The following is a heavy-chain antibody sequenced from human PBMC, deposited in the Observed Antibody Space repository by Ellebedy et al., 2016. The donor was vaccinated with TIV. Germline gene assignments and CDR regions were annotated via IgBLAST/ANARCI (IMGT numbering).Heavy chain of an antibody. CDR3: ARAASEAAVLYYYHYGMDV. D-gene: IGHD4/OR15-4a*01. CDR2: INYSGRT. J-gene: IGHJ6*02. CDR1: TFSSYA. Sequence: TFSSYAMCWVRQAPGKGLEWIGSINYSGRTFYNPSLKSRLTISVDTSNNQFSLKLNSVTAADTAVYYCARAASEAAVLYYYHYGMDVWGQGTTVIVSS. V-gene: IGHV4-39*07.